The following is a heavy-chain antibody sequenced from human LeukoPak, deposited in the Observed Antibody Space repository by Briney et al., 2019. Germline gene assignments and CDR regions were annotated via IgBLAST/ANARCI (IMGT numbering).Heavy chain of an antibody. CDR1: GGSFSGYY. V-gene: IGHV4-34*01. CDR3: AGGVSIVVVPFDL. Sequence: ASETLSLTCAVYGGSFSGYYWSWIRQPPGKGLEWIGEINHSGSTNYNPSLKSRVTISVDTSKNQFSLKLSSVTAADTAVYYCAGGVSIVVVPFDLWGRGTLVTVSS. J-gene: IGHJ2*01. D-gene: IGHD2-2*01. CDR2: INHSGST.